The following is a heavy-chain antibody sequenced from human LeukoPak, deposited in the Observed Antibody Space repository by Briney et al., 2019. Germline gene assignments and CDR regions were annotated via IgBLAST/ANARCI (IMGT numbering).Heavy chain of an antibody. J-gene: IGHJ4*02. CDR2: IRSKAYGGTT. CDR1: GFTFGDYA. D-gene: IGHD6-25*01. CDR3: IRELWNSGYENYFGY. V-gene: IGHV3-49*04. Sequence: GRSLRLSCTVSGFTFGDYAMKWVRQAPGKGLEWVGCIRSKAYGGTTEYAASVKGRFIISRDDSKSIAYQQMNSLKTEDTAVYYCIRELWNSGYENYFGYWGQGTLVTVSS.